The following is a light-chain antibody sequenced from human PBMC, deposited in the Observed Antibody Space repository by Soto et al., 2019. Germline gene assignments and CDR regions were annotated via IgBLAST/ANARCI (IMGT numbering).Light chain of an antibody. J-gene: IGKJ1*01. CDR3: QQYNNRLWT. CDR2: GAS. Sequence: EIVMTQSPATLSGSPGERATLSCRASQSISSNLAWYQQKPGQAPRLPIYGASTRATGIPARFSGSGSGTEFTLTISSLQSEDFAVYYCQQYNNRLWTFGQGTKVDIK. V-gene: IGKV3-15*01. CDR1: QSISSN.